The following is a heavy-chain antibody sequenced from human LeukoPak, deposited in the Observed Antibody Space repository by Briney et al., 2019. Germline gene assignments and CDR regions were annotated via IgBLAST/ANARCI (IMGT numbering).Heavy chain of an antibody. CDR2: INPNSGGT. CDR3: ARGDGSGRYCIEY. CDR1: GYTFTGYY. Sequence: GASVKVSCKASGYTFTGYYMHWVRQAPGQGLEWMGWINPNSGGTNYAQRFQGRVTMTRDTSISTVYMELSRLTPDDTAVYYCARGDGSGRYCIEYWGQGTLVAVAS. D-gene: IGHD3-10*01. J-gene: IGHJ4*02. V-gene: IGHV1-2*02.